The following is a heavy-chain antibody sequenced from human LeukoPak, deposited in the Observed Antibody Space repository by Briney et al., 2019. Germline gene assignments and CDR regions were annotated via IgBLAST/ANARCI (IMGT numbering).Heavy chain of an antibody. CDR2: IYTSGST. CDR1: GGSISSYY. V-gene: IGHV4-4*07. Sequence: SETLSLTCTVSGGSISSYYWSWIRQPAGKGLEWIGRIYTSGSTNYNPSLKSRVTMSVDTSKNQSSLKLSSVTAADTAVYYCARDRYYYDSSGYHNWFDPWGQGTLVTVSS. CDR3: ARDRYYYDSSGYHNWFDP. D-gene: IGHD3-22*01. J-gene: IGHJ5*02.